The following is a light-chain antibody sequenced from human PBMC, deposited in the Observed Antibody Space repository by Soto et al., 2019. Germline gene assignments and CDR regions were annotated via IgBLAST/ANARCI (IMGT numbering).Light chain of an antibody. V-gene: IGKV1-6*01. CDR2: AAS. J-gene: IGKJ1*01. CDR3: LQDYNYTWT. Sequence: AIQMTQSPSSLSASVGDRITITCRASQGIRNDLGWYQQKPVRPPKLLIYAASSLHGGVPSRFSGRGSGTDFTLTISSLQPEDFATYYCLQDYNYTWTFGQGTKVEIK. CDR1: QGIRND.